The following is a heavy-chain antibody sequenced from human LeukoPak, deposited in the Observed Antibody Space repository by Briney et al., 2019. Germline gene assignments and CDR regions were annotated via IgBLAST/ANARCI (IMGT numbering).Heavy chain of an antibody. CDR1: GYTLTELS. V-gene: IGHV1-24*01. CDR2: FDPEDGET. CDR3: ATDLNMDTALGI. D-gene: IGHD5-18*01. Sequence: ASVTVSCKVSGYTLTELSMHWVRQAPGKGLEWMGGFDPEDGETIYAQKFQGRVTMTEDTSTDTAYMELSSLRSEDTAVYYCATDLNMDTALGIWGQGTMVTVFS. J-gene: IGHJ3*01.